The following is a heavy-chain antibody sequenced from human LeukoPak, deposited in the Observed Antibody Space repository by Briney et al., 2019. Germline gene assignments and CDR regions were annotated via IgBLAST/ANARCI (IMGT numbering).Heavy chain of an antibody. CDR1: GGSFSGYY. V-gene: IGHV4-59*10. D-gene: IGHD3-10*01. CDR2: IYNSGST. Sequence: SETLSLTCAVYGGSFSGYYWSWIRQPAGKGLEWIGRIYNSGSTNYNTNYNPSLSSRATMSVDTSKKQFSLKLNSVTAADTAVYFCARAIWYGSGTTAFDSWGQGTLVTVSS. J-gene: IGHJ4*02. CDR3: ARAIWYGSGTTAFDS.